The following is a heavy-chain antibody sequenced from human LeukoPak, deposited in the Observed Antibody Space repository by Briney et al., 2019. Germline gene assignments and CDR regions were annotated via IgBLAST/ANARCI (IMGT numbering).Heavy chain of an antibody. J-gene: IGHJ4*02. CDR2: ISYDGSNK. Sequence: PGRSLRLSCAASGFTFSSYAMHWVRQAPGKGLEWVAVISYDGSNKYYADSVKGRFTISRDNSKNTLYLQMNSLRAEDTAVYYCARGVVVVAATLDYWGQGTLVTVSS. V-gene: IGHV3-30*04. CDR3: ARGVVVVAATLDY. D-gene: IGHD2-15*01. CDR1: GFTFSSYA.